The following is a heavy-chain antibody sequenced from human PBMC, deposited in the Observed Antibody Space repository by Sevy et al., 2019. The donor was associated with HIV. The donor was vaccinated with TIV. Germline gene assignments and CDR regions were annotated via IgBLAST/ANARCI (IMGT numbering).Heavy chain of an antibody. V-gene: IGHV3-33*01. CDR2: IWYDGSKK. D-gene: IGHD6-19*01. Sequence: GGSLRLSCAASGFTLSSAGMHWVRQAPGKGLEWVAVIWYDGSKKYYADSVKGRFTISRDNSKNTVSLQMDSLRVEDTALYYCTRDYGSGYTFYWGHGSLVTVSS. CDR1: GFTLSSAG. J-gene: IGHJ4*01. CDR3: TRDYGSGYTFY.